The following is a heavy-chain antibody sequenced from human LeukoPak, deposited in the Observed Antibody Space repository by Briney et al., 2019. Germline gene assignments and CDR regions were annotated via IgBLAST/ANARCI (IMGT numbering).Heavy chain of an antibody. J-gene: IGHJ2*01. V-gene: IGHV3-23*01. D-gene: IGHD6-13*01. CDR1: GFTFSSYG. CDR3: AKEVIAAAGTGSYFDL. Sequence: GGSLRLSCAASGFTFSSYGMSWVRQAPGKGLEWVSTISGSGGSTYYADSVKGRFTISRDNSKNTLYLQMNSLRAEDTAVYYCAKEVIAAAGTGSYFDLWGRGTLVTVST. CDR2: ISGSGGST.